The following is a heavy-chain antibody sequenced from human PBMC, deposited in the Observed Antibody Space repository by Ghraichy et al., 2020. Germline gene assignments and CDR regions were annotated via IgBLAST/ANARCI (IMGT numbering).Heavy chain of an antibody. Sequence: GGSLRLSCAASGFTFSSYSMNWVRQAPGKGLEWVSSISSSSSYIYYADSVKGRFTISRDNAKNSLYLQMNSLRAEDTAVYYCARGQHAYDYYGMDVWGQGTTVTVSS. CDR2: ISSSSSYI. V-gene: IGHV3-21*01. CDR3: ARGQHAYDYYGMDV. J-gene: IGHJ6*02. D-gene: IGHD3-16*01. CDR1: GFTFSSYS.